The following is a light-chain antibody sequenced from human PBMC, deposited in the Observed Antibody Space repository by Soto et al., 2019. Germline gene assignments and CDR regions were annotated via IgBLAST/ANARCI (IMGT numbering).Light chain of an antibody. CDR3: KSYAGSNTYV. CDR2: EVV. CDR1: KNDIGVYDF. Sequence: QSVLTQPPSASGSPGQSVTISCTGTKNDIGVYDFVSWYQHRPGKAPRLIIYEVVQRPSGVPDRFSGSKSGNTASLTVSGLQAADEGDYFCKSYAGSNTYVFGSGTKLTVL. J-gene: IGLJ1*01. V-gene: IGLV2-8*01.